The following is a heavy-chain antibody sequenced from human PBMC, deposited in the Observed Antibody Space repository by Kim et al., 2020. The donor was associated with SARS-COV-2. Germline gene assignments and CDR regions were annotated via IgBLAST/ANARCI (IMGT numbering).Heavy chain of an antibody. D-gene: IGHD6-6*01. CDR3: AIERRLVTLNYYYYYGMDV. J-gene: IGHJ6*02. CDR1: GGSFSGYY. Sequence: SETLSLTCAVYGGSFSGYYWSWIRQPPGKGLEWIGEINHSGSTNYNPSLKSRVTISVDTSKNQFSLKLSSVTAADTAVYYCAIERRLVTLNYYYYYGMDVWGQGTTVTVSS. CDR2: INHSGST. V-gene: IGHV4-34*01.